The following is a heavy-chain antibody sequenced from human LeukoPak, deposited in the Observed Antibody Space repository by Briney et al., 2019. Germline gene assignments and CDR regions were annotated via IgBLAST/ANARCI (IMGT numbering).Heavy chain of an antibody. D-gene: IGHD2-2*01. CDR2: IYYIGSA. Sequence: SSETLSLTCTVSGGPMSSGDFYWTWIRQPPGKGLEWTGYIYYIGSAYYNPSLKSRVSISVDTSNNQFSLMLTSVTAADTAVYYCARAFPERFCSGTSCLEGFDYWGQGILVTVSS. CDR1: GGPMSSGDFY. V-gene: IGHV4-30-4*01. CDR3: ARAFPERFCSGTSCLEGFDY. J-gene: IGHJ4*02.